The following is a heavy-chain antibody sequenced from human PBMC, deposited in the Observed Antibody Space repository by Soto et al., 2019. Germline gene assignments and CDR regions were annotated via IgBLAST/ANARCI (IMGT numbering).Heavy chain of an antibody. D-gene: IGHD2-2*01. J-gene: IGHJ6*02. V-gene: IGHV1-18*04. CDR1: GYTFTSYG. Sequence: ASVKVSCKASGYTFTSYGISWVRQAPGQGLEWMGWISAYNGNTNYAQKLQGRVTMTTDTSTSTAYMELRSLRSDDTAVYYCARDSSTSLEGYYYYYGMDVWGQGTTVTVS. CDR2: ISAYNGNT. CDR3: ARDSSTSLEGYYYYYGMDV.